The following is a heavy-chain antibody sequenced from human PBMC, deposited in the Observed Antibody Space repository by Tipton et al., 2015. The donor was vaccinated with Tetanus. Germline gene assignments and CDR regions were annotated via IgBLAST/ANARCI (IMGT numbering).Heavy chain of an antibody. D-gene: IGHD5-24*01. CDR1: GYSFTSYW. J-gene: IGHJ4*02. V-gene: IGHV5-51*03. CDR2: IYPGDSDT. Sequence: QSGAEVKKPGESLKISCKGSGYSFTSYWIGWVRQMPGKGLEWMGIIYPGDSDTRYSPSFQGQVTISADKSISTAYLQWSSLKASDTAMYYCARVEMATIAGPPWTPYFDYWGQGTLVTVSS. CDR3: ARVEMATIAGPPWTPYFDY.